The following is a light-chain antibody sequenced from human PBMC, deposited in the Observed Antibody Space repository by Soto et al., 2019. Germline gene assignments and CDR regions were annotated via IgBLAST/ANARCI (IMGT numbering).Light chain of an antibody. J-gene: IGKJ1*01. CDR3: QQYYSYPRT. CDR1: QVISSY. V-gene: IGKV1-8*01. Sequence: AIRMTQSPSSFSASTGDRVTITCRASQVISSYLAWDQQKPGKAPKLLIYAASTLQSGVPSRFSGSGSGTDFTLTISCLQYEDFATYYCQQYYSYPRTFGQGTQVEIK. CDR2: AAS.